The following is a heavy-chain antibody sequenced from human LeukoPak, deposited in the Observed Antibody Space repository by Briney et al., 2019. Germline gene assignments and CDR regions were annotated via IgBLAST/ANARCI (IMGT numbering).Heavy chain of an antibody. CDR3: ARDKRGSSGWYSFFDY. Sequence: ASVKVSCKASGYTFTTYYMHWMRQAPGQGPEWMGIINPRGGSTDYSQKFQGRITMTSDTSTSTVYMELSSLRSEDTAVYYCARDKRGSSGWYSFFDYWGQGTLVSVSS. CDR1: GYTFTTYY. CDR2: INPRGGST. V-gene: IGHV1-46*01. J-gene: IGHJ4*02. D-gene: IGHD6-19*01.